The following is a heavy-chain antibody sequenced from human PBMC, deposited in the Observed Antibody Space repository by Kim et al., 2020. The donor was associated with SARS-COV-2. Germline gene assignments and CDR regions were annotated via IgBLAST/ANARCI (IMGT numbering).Heavy chain of an antibody. Sequence: TNYAQKFQGRVTMTRDTSISTAYMELSRLRSDDTAVYYCARESKRWLQESWGQGTLVTVSS. CDR2: T. CDR3: ARESKRWLQES. V-gene: IGHV1-2*02. J-gene: IGHJ5*02. D-gene: IGHD5-12*01.